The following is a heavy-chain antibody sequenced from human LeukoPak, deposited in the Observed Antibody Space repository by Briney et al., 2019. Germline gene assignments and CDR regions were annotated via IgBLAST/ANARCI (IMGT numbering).Heavy chain of an antibody. J-gene: IGHJ4*02. V-gene: IGHV1-8*02. Sequence: ASVKVSCKASGYTFKNYDINWVRQATGQGLEWMGWMNPNSGNTGFAQKFQDRVSMTRDTSISTAYMELSSLRSEDTAVYYCARVVTMVRGVMPRYYFDYWGQGTLVTVSS. D-gene: IGHD3-10*01. CDR1: GYTFKNYD. CDR2: MNPNSGNT. CDR3: ARVVTMVRGVMPRYYFDY.